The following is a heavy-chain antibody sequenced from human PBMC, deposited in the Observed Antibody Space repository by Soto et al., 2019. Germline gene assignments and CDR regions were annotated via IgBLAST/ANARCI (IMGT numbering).Heavy chain of an antibody. CDR2: IIPIFGTA. J-gene: IGHJ5*02. D-gene: IGHD3-22*01. CDR3: ARDASSGYRLKKNWFDP. Sequence: SVKVSCKASGGTFSSYAIGWVRQAPGQGLEWMGGIIPIFGTANYAQKFQGRVTITADKSTGTAYMELSSLRSEDTAVYYCARDASSGYRLKKNWFDPWGQGTLVTVSS. V-gene: IGHV1-69*06. CDR1: GGTFSSYA.